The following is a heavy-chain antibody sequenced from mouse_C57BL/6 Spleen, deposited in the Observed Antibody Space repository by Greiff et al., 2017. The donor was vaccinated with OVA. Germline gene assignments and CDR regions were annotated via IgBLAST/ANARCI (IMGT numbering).Heavy chain of an antibody. Sequence: VQLQQPGAELVKPGASVKMSCKASGYTFTSYWITWVKQRPGQGLEWIGDIYPGSGSTNYNEKFKSKATLTVDTSSSTAYMQLSSLTSEDSAVYYCARVTTVVAGDYYAMDYWGQGTSVTVSS. CDR3: ARVTTVVAGDYYAMDY. J-gene: IGHJ4*01. V-gene: IGHV1-55*01. CDR1: GYTFTSYW. CDR2: IYPGSGST. D-gene: IGHD1-1*01.